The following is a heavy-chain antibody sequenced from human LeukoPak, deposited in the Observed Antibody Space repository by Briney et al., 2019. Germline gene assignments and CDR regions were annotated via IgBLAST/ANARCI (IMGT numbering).Heavy chain of an antibody. CDR1: GFTFSSYW. J-gene: IGHJ4*02. V-gene: IGHV3-74*01. Sequence: GGSLRLSCAASGFTFSSYWMHWVRQAPGKGLVWVSRINSDGSSTSYADSVKGRFTISRDNSKNTLYLQMNSLRAEDTAVYYCAIEGGYCSSTSCSYFDYWGQGTLVTVSS. D-gene: IGHD2-2*01. CDR2: INSDGSST. CDR3: AIEGGYCSSTSCSYFDY.